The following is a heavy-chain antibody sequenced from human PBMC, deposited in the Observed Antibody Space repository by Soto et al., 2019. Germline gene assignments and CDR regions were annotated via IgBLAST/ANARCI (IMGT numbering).Heavy chain of an antibody. V-gene: IGHV1-8*01. CDR3: EVTTGF. CDR1: GYTFTEYD. D-gene: IGHD1-1*01. CDR2: VSPENRNA. Sequence: VKVSCKTSGYTFTEYDLNWVRQAPGQGLEYMGWVSPENRNAGYAPQFRGRVSMTTDTSISTAYLELTNLTYEDTAVYYCEVTTGFWGQGTMVTVSS. J-gene: IGHJ4*02.